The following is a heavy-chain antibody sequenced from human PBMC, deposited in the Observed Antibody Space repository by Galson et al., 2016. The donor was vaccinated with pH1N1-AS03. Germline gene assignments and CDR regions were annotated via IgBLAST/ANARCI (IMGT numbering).Heavy chain of an antibody. CDR1: GFTFTTYW. V-gene: IGHV3-74*01. J-gene: IGHJ4*02. CDR3: ARGNGRNFDC. Sequence: SLRLSCAASGFTFTTYWMHWVRQAPGRGLVWVSSINGEGSSTRGTDSVKGRFFISRDNAKNTLYLQMNSLRAEDTVVYYCARGNGRNFDCWGQGTLVTVSS. CDR2: INGEGSST. D-gene: IGHD2-8*01.